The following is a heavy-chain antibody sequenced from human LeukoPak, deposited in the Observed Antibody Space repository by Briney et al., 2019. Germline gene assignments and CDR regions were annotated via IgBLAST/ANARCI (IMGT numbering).Heavy chain of an antibody. Sequence: SETLSLTCTVSGGSISSSSYYWGWIRQPPGKGLEWIGSIYYSGSTYYNPSLKSRVTISVDTSKNQFSLKLSSVTAADTAVYYCAGRGGYCSGGSCYKAAFDIWGQGTMVTVSS. J-gene: IGHJ3*02. CDR1: GGSISSSSYY. CDR2: IYYSGST. CDR3: AGRGGYCSGGSCYKAAFDI. D-gene: IGHD2-15*01. V-gene: IGHV4-39*01.